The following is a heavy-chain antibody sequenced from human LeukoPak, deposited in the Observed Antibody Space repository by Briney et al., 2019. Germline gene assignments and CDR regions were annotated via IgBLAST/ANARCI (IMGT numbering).Heavy chain of an antibody. V-gene: IGHV3-21*01. CDR3: ARDLGYCSSTSCYDWFDP. J-gene: IGHJ5*02. CDR1: GFTFSSYS. D-gene: IGHD2-2*01. CDR2: ISSSSSYI. Sequence: GGSLRLSCAASGFTFSSYSMNWVRQAPGKGLEWVSSISSSSSYIYYADSVKGRFTISRDNAKNSLYLQMNSLRAEDTAVYYCARDLGYCSSTSCYDWFDPWGQGTLVTVSS.